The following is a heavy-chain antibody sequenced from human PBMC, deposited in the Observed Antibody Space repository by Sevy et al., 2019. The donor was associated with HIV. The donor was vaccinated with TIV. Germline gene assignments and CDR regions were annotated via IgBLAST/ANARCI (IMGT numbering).Heavy chain of an antibody. J-gene: IGHJ6*02. CDR1: GGSSSGYY. D-gene: IGHD1-1*01. CDR3: ARGGIMATTEYGMDV. Sequence: SETLSLTCAVSGGSSSGYYWAWIRQSPGNGLEWIGEISHRGSTKYNPSLKSRVSISVDTSKDQISLRLTSLTAADTAVYYCARGGIMATTEYGMDVSGQGTSVTVSS. V-gene: IGHV4-34*01. CDR2: ISHRGST.